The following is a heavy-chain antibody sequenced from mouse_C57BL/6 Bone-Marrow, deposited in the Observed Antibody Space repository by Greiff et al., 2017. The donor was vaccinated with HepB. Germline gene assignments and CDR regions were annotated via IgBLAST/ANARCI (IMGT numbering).Heavy chain of an antibody. CDR3: AREDYGSSYVGFAY. CDR1: GYTFTSYW. Sequence: VQLQESGAELVMPGASVKLSCKASGYTFTSYWMHWVKQRPGQGLEWIGEIDPSDSYTNYNQKFKGKSTLTVDKSSSTAYMQLSSLTSEDSAVYYCAREDYGSSYVGFAYWGQGTTLTVSS. CDR2: IDPSDSYT. D-gene: IGHD1-1*01. V-gene: IGHV1-69*01. J-gene: IGHJ2*01.